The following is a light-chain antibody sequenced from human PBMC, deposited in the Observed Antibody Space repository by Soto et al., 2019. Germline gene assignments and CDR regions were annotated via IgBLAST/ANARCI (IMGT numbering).Light chain of an antibody. CDR2: NSS. V-gene: IGKV3-20*01. CDR1: QSVRSNY. Sequence: EIVLTQSPGTLSLSPGERATLSCRASQSVRSNYLARYQQKPGQAPRLLIYNSSTRATGIPDRFSGSGSGTDFTLTISRLEPEDFALYYCQQYRDLPQTFGHGTKVHIK. CDR3: QQYRDLPQT. J-gene: IGKJ1*01.